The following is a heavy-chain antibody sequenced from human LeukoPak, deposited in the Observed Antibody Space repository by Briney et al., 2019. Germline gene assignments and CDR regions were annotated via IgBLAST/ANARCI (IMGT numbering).Heavy chain of an antibody. CDR2: IIPIFGTA. V-gene: IGHV1-69*05. Sequence: GASVKVSCKASGGTFSSYAISWVRQAPGQGLEWKGRIIPIFGTANYAQKFQGRVTITTDESTSTAYMELSSLRSEDTAVYYCARATGFGYFRFDYWGQGTLVTVSS. D-gene: IGHD3-22*01. CDR3: ARATGFGYFRFDY. CDR1: GGTFSSYA. J-gene: IGHJ4*02.